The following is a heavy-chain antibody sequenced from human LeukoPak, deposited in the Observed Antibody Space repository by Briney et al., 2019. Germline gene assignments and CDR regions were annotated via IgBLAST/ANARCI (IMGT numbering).Heavy chain of an antibody. V-gene: IGHV1-2*02. D-gene: IGHD2/OR15-2a*01. CDR3: ASFYAPDRGIEPQNLVTVY. CDR1: GYTFTAYY. J-gene: IGHJ4*02. CDR2: LNPNSGGT. Sequence: ASVKVSCKASGYTFTAYYIHWVRQAPGQGLEWMGWLNPNSGGTEYAQKFQGRVTMTRDTSISTAYMEPRRLRSDDTAVYYCASFYAPDRGIEPQNLVTVYWGQGTLVSVSS.